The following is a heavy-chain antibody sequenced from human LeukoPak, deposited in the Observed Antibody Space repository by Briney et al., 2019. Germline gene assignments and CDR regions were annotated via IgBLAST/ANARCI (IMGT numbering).Heavy chain of an antibody. D-gene: IGHD3-3*01. CDR2: IYYSGST. CDR3: ARVGYDFWSGYLDY. Sequence: SETLSLTCTVSGGSVSSGSYYWSWIRQPPGKGLEWIGYIYYSGSTNYNPSLKGRVTISVDTSKNQFSLKLSSVTAADTAVYYCARVGYDFWSGYLDYWGQGTLVTVSS. V-gene: IGHV4-61*01. CDR1: GGSVSSGSYY. J-gene: IGHJ4*02.